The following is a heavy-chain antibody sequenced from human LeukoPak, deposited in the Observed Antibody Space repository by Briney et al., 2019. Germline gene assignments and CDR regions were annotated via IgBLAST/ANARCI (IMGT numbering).Heavy chain of an antibody. J-gene: IGHJ3*02. CDR2: IYYSGTT. Sequence: PSETLSLTCKVSGVSMSRYYWSWIRQSPGRGLEWLGYIYYSGTTNYNPSLKGRVTMSLDTSKNYVSLNLTSMTAADTAVYFCARGMGYSYGHPQGAFDIWGQGTMVTVSS. V-gene: IGHV4-59*01. CDR3: ARGMGYSYGHPQGAFDI. D-gene: IGHD5-18*01. CDR1: GVSMSRYY.